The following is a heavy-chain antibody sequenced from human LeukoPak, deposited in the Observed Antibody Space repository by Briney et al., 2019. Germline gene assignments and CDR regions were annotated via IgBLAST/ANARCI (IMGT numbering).Heavy chain of an antibody. CDR3: ARGRDGYNHTFDY. D-gene: IGHD5-24*01. Sequence: SETLSLTCAVYGGSFSGYCWSWIRQPPGKGLEWIGEINHSGSTNYNPSLKSRVTISVDTSKNQFSLKLSSVTAADTAVYYCARGRDGYNHTFDYWGQGTLVTVSS. V-gene: IGHV4-34*01. J-gene: IGHJ4*02. CDR2: INHSGST. CDR1: GGSFSGYC.